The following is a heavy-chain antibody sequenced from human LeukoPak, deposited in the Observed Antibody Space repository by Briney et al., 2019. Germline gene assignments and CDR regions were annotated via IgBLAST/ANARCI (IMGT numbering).Heavy chain of an antibody. CDR1: GFTFSSYW. J-gene: IGHJ6*02. D-gene: IGHD6-13*01. V-gene: IGHV3-7*03. CDR2: INGDGRDK. CDR3: AKAPTGYYYYGMDV. Sequence: GGSLRLSCAASGFTFSSYWMNWVRQAPGKGLEWVANINGDGRDKYYVGSVRGRFTISRDNADNALYLQMNSLRAEDTAVYYCAKAPTGYYYYGMDVWGQGTTVTVSS.